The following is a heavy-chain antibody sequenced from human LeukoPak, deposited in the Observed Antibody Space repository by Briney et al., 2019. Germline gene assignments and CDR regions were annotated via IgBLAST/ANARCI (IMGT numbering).Heavy chain of an antibody. CDR1: GFTFSSYS. D-gene: IGHD2-2*01. Sequence: GGSLRLSCAASGFTFSSYSMNWVRQAPGKGLEWVSSISSSSSYIYYADSVKGRFTISRDNAKNSLYLQMNSLRAEDTAVYYCAREELGGAPAATGYWGQGTLVTVSS. CDR2: ISSSSSYI. V-gene: IGHV3-21*01. CDR3: AREELGGAPAATGY. J-gene: IGHJ4*02.